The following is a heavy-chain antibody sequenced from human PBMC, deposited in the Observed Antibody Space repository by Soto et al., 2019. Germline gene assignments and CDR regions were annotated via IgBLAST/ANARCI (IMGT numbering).Heavy chain of an antibody. V-gene: IGHV2-5*02. CDR1: GFSLTTTGVG. J-gene: IGHJ4*02. Sequence: QITLKESGPSLVKPTQTLTLTCTFSGFSLTTTGVGVVWIRQPPGKALEWLALIYWDDDKHYSPSLRSRFTDTKDTTKNQVVLTLTNVDPADTGTYFCAHVGDLEQWLYRVDHWSQGTLVTVTS. CDR2: IYWDDDK. D-gene: IGHD6-19*01. CDR3: AHVGDLEQWLYRVDH.